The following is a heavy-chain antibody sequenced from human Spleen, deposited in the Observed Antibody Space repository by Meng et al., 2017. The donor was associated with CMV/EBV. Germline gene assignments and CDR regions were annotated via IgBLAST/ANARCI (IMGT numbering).Heavy chain of an antibody. V-gene: IGHV6-1*01. CDR3: ARDIMITFGGVIVIPGGMDV. CDR1: GDSVSSNSAA. J-gene: IGHJ6*02. D-gene: IGHD3-16*02. Sequence: SETLSLTCAISGDSVSSNSAAWNWIRQSPSRGLEWLGRTYYRSKWYNDYAVSVKSRITINPDTSKNQFSLQLNSVTPEDTAVYYCARDIMITFGGVIVIPGGMDVWGQGTTVTISS. CDR2: TYYRSKWYN.